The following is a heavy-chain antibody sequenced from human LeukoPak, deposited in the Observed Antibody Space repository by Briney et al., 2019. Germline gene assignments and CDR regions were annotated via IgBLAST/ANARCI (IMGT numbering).Heavy chain of an antibody. Sequence: GGSLRLSCAASGFTFSSYVMHWVRQAPGKGLEWVAIISYDGSNEYYADSVKGRFTISRDISKNAVYLQMNSLRAEDTAVYYCARDSYGDANFDSWGQGTLVTVSS. CDR1: GFTFSSYV. CDR3: ARDSYGDANFDS. J-gene: IGHJ4*02. V-gene: IGHV3-30*14. D-gene: IGHD4-17*01. CDR2: ISYDGSNE.